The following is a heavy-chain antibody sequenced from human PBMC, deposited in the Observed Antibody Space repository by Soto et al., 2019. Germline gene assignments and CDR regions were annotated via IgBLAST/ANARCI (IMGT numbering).Heavy chain of an antibody. CDR1: GGSISSSSYY. D-gene: IGHD3-9*01. CDR3: ARQGVLRYFGNP. CDR2: IYYSGST. V-gene: IGHV4-39*01. J-gene: IGHJ5*02. Sequence: QLQLQESGPGLVKPSETLSLTCTVSGGSISSSSYYWGWIRQPPGKGLEWIGSIYYSGSTYYNPSLKSRVTISVDTSKNQFSLKLSSVTAADTAVYYCARQGVLRYFGNPWGQGTLVTVSS.